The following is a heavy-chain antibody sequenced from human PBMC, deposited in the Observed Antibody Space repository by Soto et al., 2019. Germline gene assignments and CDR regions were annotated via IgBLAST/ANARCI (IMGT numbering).Heavy chain of an antibody. CDR1: GFTFSSFT. CDR2: ISYDDGVNK. V-gene: IGHV3-30-3*01. CDR3: ARSIAVAGTPEFDY. D-gene: IGHD6-19*01. Sequence: QVQLVESGGGVVQPGRSLRLSCAASGFTFSSFTMHWVRQAPGKGLEWVAVISYDDGVNKNYADCVKGRFTISRDNSKNTWYRQMNSLRGEDTAMYYCARSIAVAGTPEFDYWGQGALVTVSS. J-gene: IGHJ4*02.